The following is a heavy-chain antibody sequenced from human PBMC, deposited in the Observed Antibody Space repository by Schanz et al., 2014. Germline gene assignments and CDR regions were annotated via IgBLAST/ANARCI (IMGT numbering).Heavy chain of an antibody. Sequence: DVQLVESGGGLVQSGGSLRLSCAASGFTFSSYWMHWVRQAPGKGLEYVSAISSNGGSTYYANSVKARFTISRDNSKNTLYLQMGSLRAEDMAVYYCARSPSGSYYRVYFDYWGQGTLVTVSS. CDR1: GFTFSSYW. CDR2: ISSNGGST. J-gene: IGHJ4*02. CDR3: ARSPSGSYYRVYFDY. D-gene: IGHD1-26*01. V-gene: IGHV3-64*01.